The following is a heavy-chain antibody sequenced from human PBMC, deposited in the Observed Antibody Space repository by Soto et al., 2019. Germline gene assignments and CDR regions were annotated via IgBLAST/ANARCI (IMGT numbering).Heavy chain of an antibody. CDR1: GFTFSNYA. D-gene: IGHD3-16*01. CDR3: AKAYFVWSSEQPYYFDY. J-gene: IGHJ4*02. Sequence: EVQLLDSGGGLVQPGGSLRLSCAASGFTFSNYAMTWVRQGPGKGLEWVSGISGSGGRSYYADSVKGRFTISRDNYKSPLYLQMNRLRAEDAAVYYCAKAYFVWSSEQPYYFDYWGQGPLVTVSS. CDR2: ISGSGGRS. V-gene: IGHV3-23*01.